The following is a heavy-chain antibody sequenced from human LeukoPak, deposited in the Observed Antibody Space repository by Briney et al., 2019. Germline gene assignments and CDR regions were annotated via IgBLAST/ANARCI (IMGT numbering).Heavy chain of an antibody. CDR3: ATGIVGALTDRPTNAY. J-gene: IGHJ4*02. D-gene: IGHD1-26*01. Sequence: SVKVSCKASGGTFSSYAISWVRQAPGQGLEWMGGIIPIFGTANYAQKFQGRVTITTDESTSTAYMELSSLRSEDTAVYYCATGIVGALTDRPTNAYWGQGTLVTVSS. CDR2: IIPIFGTA. CDR1: GGTFSSYA. V-gene: IGHV1-69*05.